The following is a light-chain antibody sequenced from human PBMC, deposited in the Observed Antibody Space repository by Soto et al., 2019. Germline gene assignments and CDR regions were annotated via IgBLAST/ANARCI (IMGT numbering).Light chain of an antibody. CDR1: QNISTW. CDR2: KAS. J-gene: IGKJ1*01. V-gene: IGKV1-5*03. Sequence: DIQMTQSPSTLSASVGDRVTITCRASQNISTWLAWFQQKPGKAPELLIYKASGLEGGVPSRFSGSGSETEFTLTITSVQPDDSATYYCQQYSTFSGTFGQGTKVEIK. CDR3: QQYSTFSGT.